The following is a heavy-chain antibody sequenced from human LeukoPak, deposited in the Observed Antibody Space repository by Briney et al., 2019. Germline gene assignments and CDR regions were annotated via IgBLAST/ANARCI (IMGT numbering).Heavy chain of an antibody. Sequence: GASVKVSCKASGYTFTSYDINWVRQATGQGLEWMGWMNPNSGNTGYAQKFQGRVTMTRNTSISTAYMELSSLRSEDTAVYYCARGRGLGESRPRVFDYWGQGTLVTVSS. J-gene: IGHJ4*02. D-gene: IGHD3-10*01. CDR1: GYTFTSYD. CDR3: ARGRGLGESRPRVFDY. CDR2: MNPNSGNT. V-gene: IGHV1-8*01.